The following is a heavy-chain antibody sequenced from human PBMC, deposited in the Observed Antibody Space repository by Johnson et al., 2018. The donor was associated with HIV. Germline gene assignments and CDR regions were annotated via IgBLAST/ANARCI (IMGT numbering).Heavy chain of an antibody. J-gene: IGHJ3*01. CDR3: ARLPSGYSRDGFNV. CDR2: ISYDGSNK. D-gene: IGHD5-18*01. V-gene: IGHV3-30*14. Sequence: QMLLVESGGGVVQPGRSLRLSCAASGFTFSSYAMHWVRQAPGKGLEWVAVISYDGSNKYYADSVKGRFTISRDNSKNTLYLQMNRLRAEDTAVYYCARLPSGYSRDGFNVWGQGTMVTVSS. CDR1: GFTFSSYA.